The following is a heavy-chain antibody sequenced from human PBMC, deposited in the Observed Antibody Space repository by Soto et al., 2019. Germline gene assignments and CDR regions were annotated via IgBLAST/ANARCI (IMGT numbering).Heavy chain of an antibody. V-gene: IGHV3-30*18. CDR2: ISYDGSNK. Sequence: QVQLVESGGGVVQPGRSLRLSCAASGFTFSSYGMHWVRQAPGKGLEWVAVISYDGSNKYYADSVKGRFTISRDNSKNTLYRLMNSLRAEDTAVYYCAKDRARYCGGGSCYSIFDYWGQGTLVTVSS. J-gene: IGHJ4*02. CDR3: AKDRARYCGGGSCYSIFDY. CDR1: GFTFSSYG. D-gene: IGHD2-15*01.